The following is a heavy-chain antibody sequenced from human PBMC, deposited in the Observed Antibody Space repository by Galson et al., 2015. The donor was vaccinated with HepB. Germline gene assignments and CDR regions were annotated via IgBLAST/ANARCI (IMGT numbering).Heavy chain of an antibody. Sequence: SVKVSCKASGYTFTSYAMNWVRQAPGQGLEWMGWINTNTGNPTYAQGFTGRFVFSLDTSVSTAYLQISSLKAEDTAVYYCARDAYDSSGYYYADEGPSADYWGQGTLVTVSS. J-gene: IGHJ4*02. V-gene: IGHV7-4-1*02. CDR2: INTNTGNP. D-gene: IGHD3-22*01. CDR1: GYTFTSYA. CDR3: ARDAYDSSGYYYADEGPSADY.